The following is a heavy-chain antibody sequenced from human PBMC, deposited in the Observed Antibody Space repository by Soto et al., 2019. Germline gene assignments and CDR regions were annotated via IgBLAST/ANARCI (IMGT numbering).Heavy chain of an antibody. CDR1: GGSIRSYY. Sequence: SETLSLTCTVSGGSIRSYYWSWIRQPPGKGLEWIGYVYYSGSTNYNPSLNSRVTISVDTSKNQFSLKLSSVTAADPAVYYCGRVMFSFGEVIVRQEGMVFAIWGHGTTDPVSS. CDR3: GRVMFSFGEVIVRQEGMVFAI. D-gene: IGHD3-16*02. CDR2: VYYSGST. V-gene: IGHV4-59*01. J-gene: IGHJ3*02.